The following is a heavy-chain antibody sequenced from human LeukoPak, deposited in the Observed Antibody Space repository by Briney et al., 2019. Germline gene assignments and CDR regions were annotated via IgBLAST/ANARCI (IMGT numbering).Heavy chain of an antibody. V-gene: IGHV3-15*01. CDR2: IKSKTDGETT. D-gene: IGHD3-10*01. CDR1: GFTFTNAW. J-gene: IGHJ4*02. CDR3: TTDLGTYYHGSQRLIPIDY. Sequence: GGSLRLSCVDSGFTFTNAWMSWVRQAPGKGLEWIGRIKSKTDGETTNYAEPVRGRFTISRDDSKSAVYPQMNSLKIEDTAVYYCTTDLGTYYHGSQRLIPIDYWGQGTLVTVSS.